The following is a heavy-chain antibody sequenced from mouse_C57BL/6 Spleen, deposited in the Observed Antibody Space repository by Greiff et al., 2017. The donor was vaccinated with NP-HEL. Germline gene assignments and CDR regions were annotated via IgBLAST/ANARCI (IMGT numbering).Heavy chain of an antibody. J-gene: IGHJ2*01. V-gene: IGHV1-54*01. CDR1: GYAFTNYL. Sequence: QVQLKESGAELVRPGTSVKVSCKASGYAFTNYLIEWVKQRPGQGLEWIGVINPGSGGTNYNEKFKGKATLTADKSSSTAYMQLSSLTSEDSAVYFCARSGRYFDYWGQGTTLTVSS. CDR2: INPGSGGT. D-gene: IGHD4-1*01. CDR3: ARSGRYFDY.